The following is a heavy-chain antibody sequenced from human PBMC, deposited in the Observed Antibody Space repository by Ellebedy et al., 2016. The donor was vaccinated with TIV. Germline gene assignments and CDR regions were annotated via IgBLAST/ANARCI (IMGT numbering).Heavy chain of an antibody. CDR1: GFTFSDYN. D-gene: IGHD5-24*01. CDR3: ARENRLGKMAERANDN. Sequence: GESLKISCAASGFTFSDYNMNWVRQAPGKGLEWISYITWSSTTTFYADSVKGRFTISSDNAKNSLYLQINSLRAEDTAVYYCARENRLGKMAERANDNWGQGTLVTVSS. V-gene: IGHV3-48*01. CDR2: ITWSSTTT. J-gene: IGHJ4*02.